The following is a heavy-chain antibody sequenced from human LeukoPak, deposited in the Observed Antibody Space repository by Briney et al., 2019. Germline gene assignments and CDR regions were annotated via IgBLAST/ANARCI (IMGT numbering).Heavy chain of an antibody. J-gene: IGHJ3*02. D-gene: IGHD4-17*01. CDR3: ARSTVTTSWALDI. CDR2: INPNSGGT. Sequence: GASVKVSCKASGYTFTGYYMHWVRQAPGQRLEWMGWINPNSGGTNYAQKFQGWVTMTRDTSISTAYMELSRLRSDDTAVYYCARSTVTTSWALDIWGQGTMVTVSS. CDR1: GYTFTGYY. V-gene: IGHV1-2*04.